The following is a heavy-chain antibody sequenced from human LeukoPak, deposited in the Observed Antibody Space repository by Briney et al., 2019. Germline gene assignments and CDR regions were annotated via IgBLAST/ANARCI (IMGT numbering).Heavy chain of an antibody. CDR3: ARSGYSSSWPRKFDP. V-gene: IGHV3-23*01. CDR2: MSGSGGST. J-gene: IGHJ5*02. CDR1: GFTFSSYA. D-gene: IGHD6-13*01. Sequence: GGSLRLSCAASGFTFSSYAMSWVRQAPGKGLEWVSAMSGSGGSTYYADSVKGRFTISRDNSKNTLYLQMNSLRAEDTAVYYCARSGYSSSWPRKFDPWGQGTLVTVSS.